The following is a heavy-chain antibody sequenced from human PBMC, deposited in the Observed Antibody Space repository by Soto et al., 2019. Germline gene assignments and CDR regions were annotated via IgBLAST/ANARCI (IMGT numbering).Heavy chain of an antibody. CDR1: GFTFSNAW. CDR2: IKSKTDGGTT. V-gene: IGHV3-15*01. Sequence: EVQLVESGGGLVKPGGSLRLSCAASGFTFSNAWMSWVRQAPGKGLEWVGRIKSKTDGGTTDYAAPVKGRFTISRDDSRNTLYLQMNSLKTEDTAVYYCTTYSSSWKFDYWGQGTLVTVSS. J-gene: IGHJ4*02. CDR3: TTYSSSWKFDY. D-gene: IGHD6-13*01.